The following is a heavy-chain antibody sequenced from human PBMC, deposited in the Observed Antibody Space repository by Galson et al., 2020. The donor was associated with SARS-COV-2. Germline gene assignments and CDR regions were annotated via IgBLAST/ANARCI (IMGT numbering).Heavy chain of an antibody. J-gene: IGHJ6*02. D-gene: IGHD2-15*01. V-gene: IGHV3-11*01. CDR2: ISNNNSTI. CDR1: GFTFSDYY. CDR3: ARDLYCGGGNCHAYGMDV. Sequence: KIGESLKISCAASGFTFSDYYMSWIRQAPGKGLEWLSYISNNNSTIYYADSVKGRFTISRDNAKNSLYLQMNSLRAEDTAVYYCARDLYCGGGNCHAYGMDVWGQGTTVTVSS.